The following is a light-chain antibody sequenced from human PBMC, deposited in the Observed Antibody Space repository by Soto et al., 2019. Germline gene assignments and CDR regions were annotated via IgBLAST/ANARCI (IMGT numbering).Light chain of an antibody. J-gene: IGKJ4*01. V-gene: IGKV1-39*01. CDR2: AAS. CDR3: QQSYSTPPT. CDR1: QSISSY. Sequence: DIQMTQSPSSLSASVGDRVTITCRASQSISSYLNWYQQKPGKAPKLLIYAASSLQSGVPSRFSGSGSGTDFTLTISSLQPGDFETYYCQQSYSTPPTLGGGTKVDIK.